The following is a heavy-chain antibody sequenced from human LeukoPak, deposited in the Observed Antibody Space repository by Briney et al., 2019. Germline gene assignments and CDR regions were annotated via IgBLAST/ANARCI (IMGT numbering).Heavy chain of an antibody. CDR3: ARHDGDYSDYFDY. D-gene: IGHD4-17*01. CDR2: IKQDGSEK. V-gene: IGHV3-7*01. J-gene: IGHJ4*02. Sequence: GGSLRLSCAASGFTFSGYWMSWVRQAPGKGLEWVANIKQDGSEKYYVDSVKGRFTISRDNAKNSLYLQMNSLRAEDTAVYYCARHDGDYSDYFDYWGQGTLVTVSS. CDR1: GFTFSGYW.